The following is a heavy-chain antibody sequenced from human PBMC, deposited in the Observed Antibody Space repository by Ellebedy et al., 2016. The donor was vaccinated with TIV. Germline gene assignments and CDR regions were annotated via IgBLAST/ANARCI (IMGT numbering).Heavy chain of an antibody. V-gene: IGHV3-23*01. CDR3: AKNMRTVTTTNDY. D-gene: IGHD4-17*01. J-gene: IGHJ4*02. CDR2: ISGIGGST. CDR1: GFTFSSCA. Sequence: GGSLRLSCAASGFTFSSCAMSWVRQAPGKGLEWVSIISGIGGSTICADSVKGWSTISRDNSKTTLNLQMNSLSDEDAAIYYCAKNMRTVTTTNDYWGQGTLVTVSS.